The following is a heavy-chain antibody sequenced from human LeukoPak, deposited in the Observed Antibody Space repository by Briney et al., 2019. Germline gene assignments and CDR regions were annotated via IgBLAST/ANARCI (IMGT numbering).Heavy chain of an antibody. J-gene: IGHJ4*02. CDR2: INPKSGGT. V-gene: IGHV1-2*02. CDR1: GYTFTGYY. Sequence: ASVKVSCKASGYTFTGYYMHWVRQAPGQGLEWLGWINPKSGGTSYAQKFQGRVTLTRDTSISTAYMELNRLRSDDTALYYCTRDAKYSSERSDYWGQGTLVTVSS. CDR3: TRDAKYSSERSDY. D-gene: IGHD6-19*01.